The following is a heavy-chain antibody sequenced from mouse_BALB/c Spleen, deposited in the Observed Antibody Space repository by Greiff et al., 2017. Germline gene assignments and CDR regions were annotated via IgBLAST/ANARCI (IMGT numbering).Heavy chain of an antibody. Sequence: EVKVEESGPGLVKPSQSLSLTCSVTGYSITSGYYWNWIRQFPGNKLEWMGYISYDGSNNYNPSLKNRISITRDTSKNQFFLKLNSVTTEDTATYYCAREGYGYDTGSATPYYYAMDYGGQGTSVTVSS. CDR2: ISYDGSN. D-gene: IGHD2-2*01. CDR3: AREGYGYDTGSATPYYYAMDY. J-gene: IGHJ4*01. CDR1: GYSITSGYY. V-gene: IGHV3-6*02.